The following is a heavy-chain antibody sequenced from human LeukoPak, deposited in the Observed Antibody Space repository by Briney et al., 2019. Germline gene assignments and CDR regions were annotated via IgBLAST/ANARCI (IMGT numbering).Heavy chain of an antibody. Sequence: ASVTVSCTASGYTFTIYYMHWVRQAPGQGLEWMGIINPSGGSTSYTQKFQGRVTMTRDTSTSTVYMELSSLRSEDTAVYYRARDRRAATRSFDYWGQGTLVTVSS. J-gene: IGHJ4*02. CDR2: INPSGGST. D-gene: IGHD2-15*01. CDR1: GYTFTIYY. V-gene: IGHV1-46*01. CDR3: ARDRRAATRSFDY.